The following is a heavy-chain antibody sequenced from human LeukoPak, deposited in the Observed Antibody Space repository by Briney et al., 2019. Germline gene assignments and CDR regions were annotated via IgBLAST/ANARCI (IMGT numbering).Heavy chain of an antibody. CDR2: IYYSGST. J-gene: IGHJ5*02. CDR1: GGSVSSGSYY. Sequence: SETLSLTCTVSGGSVSSGSYYWSWIRQPPGKGLEWIGYIYYSGSTNYNPSLKSRVTISVDTSKNQFSLKLSSVTAADTAVYYCARGLSAAAVPAVWFDPWGQGTLVTVSS. V-gene: IGHV4-61*01. D-gene: IGHD6-13*01. CDR3: ARGLSAAAVPAVWFDP.